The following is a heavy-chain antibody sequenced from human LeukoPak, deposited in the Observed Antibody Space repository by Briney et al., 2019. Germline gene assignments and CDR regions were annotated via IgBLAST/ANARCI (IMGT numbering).Heavy chain of an antibody. CDR1: GYSFSIFY. Sequence: ASVRVSCKASGYSFSIFYIHWVRQAPGQGLEWMGWINPKSGGTNYAQKFQGRVTMTRDTSIDTASMELTSLASDDTAIYYCAREGTGDHNSRRSQGFDIWGQGTVVTVSS. J-gene: IGHJ3*02. CDR2: INPKSGGT. CDR3: AREGTGDHNSRRSQGFDI. V-gene: IGHV1-2*02. D-gene: IGHD3-16*01.